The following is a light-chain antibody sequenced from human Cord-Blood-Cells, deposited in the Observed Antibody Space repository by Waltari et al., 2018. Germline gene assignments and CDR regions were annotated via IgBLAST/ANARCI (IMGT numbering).Light chain of an antibody. CDR3: QQYDNLPLT. CDR2: DAS. Sequence: DIQMTQSPSPLSASVGDRVTITCQASQDISHYLNWYQQKPGKAPKLLIYDASNLETGVPSRFSGSGSGTDFTFTISSLQPEDIATYYCQQYDNLPLTFGGGTKVEIK. CDR1: QDISHY. V-gene: IGKV1-33*01. J-gene: IGKJ4*01.